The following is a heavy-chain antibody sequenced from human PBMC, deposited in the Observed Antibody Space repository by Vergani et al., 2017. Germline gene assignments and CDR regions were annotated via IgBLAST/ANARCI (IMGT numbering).Heavy chain of an antibody. D-gene: IGHD3-10*01. V-gene: IGHV5-10-1*03. J-gene: IGHJ4*02. Sequence: QLVQSGAEVKKPGESLRISCKGSGYRFTSYWISWVRQLPGKGLEWMGRIDPSDSYTNYSPSFQGHVTISADKSISAAYLQWSSLKASDTAMYYCAGLGYYGSGSYYPIDYWGQGTLVTVSS. CDR1: GYRFTSYW. CDR3: AGLGYYGSGSYYPIDY. CDR2: IDPSDSYT.